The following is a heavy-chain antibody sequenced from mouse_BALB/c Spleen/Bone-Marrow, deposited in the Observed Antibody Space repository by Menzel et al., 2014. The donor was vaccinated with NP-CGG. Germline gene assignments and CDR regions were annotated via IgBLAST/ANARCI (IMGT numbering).Heavy chain of an antibody. V-gene: IGHV3-8*02. CDR2: ISYSGST. CDR1: GDSITSGY. CDR3: ARRVTTVVHCFDY. J-gene: IGHJ2*01. D-gene: IGHD1-1*01. Sequence: EVKLMESGPSLVKPSQTLSLTCSITGDSITSGYWNWIRKFPGNKLEYMGYISYSGSTYYNPSLKSRISITRDTSKNXYYLQLNSVTTEDTATYYCARRVTTVVHCFDYWGQGTTLTVSS.